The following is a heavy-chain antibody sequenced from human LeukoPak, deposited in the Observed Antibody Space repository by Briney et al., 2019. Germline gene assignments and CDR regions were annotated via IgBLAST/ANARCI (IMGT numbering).Heavy chain of an antibody. Sequence: SETLSLTCTVSGGSISSGGYCWSWIRQHPGKGLEWIGYIYYSGSTYYNPSLKSRVTISVDTSKNQFSLKLSSVTAADTAVYYCARVDTPMVTSRYYFDYWGQGTLVTVSS. CDR3: ARVDTPMVTSRYYFDY. J-gene: IGHJ4*02. CDR2: IYYSGST. D-gene: IGHD5-18*01. V-gene: IGHV4-31*03. CDR1: GGSISSGGYC.